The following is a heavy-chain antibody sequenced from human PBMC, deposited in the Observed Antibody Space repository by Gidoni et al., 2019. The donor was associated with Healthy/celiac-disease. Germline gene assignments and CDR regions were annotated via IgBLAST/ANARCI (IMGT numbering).Heavy chain of an antibody. V-gene: IGHV1-2*06. CDR3: ARGNDILTGYLDYFDY. CDR1: GYTFTGYY. D-gene: IGHD3-9*01. Sequence: QVQLVQSGAEVKKPGASVTVSCKASGYTFTGYYMHWVRQAPGQGLEWMGRINPNSGGTNYAQKFQGRVTMTRDTSISTAYMELSSLRSDDTAVYYCARGNDILTGYLDYFDYWGQGTLVTVSS. CDR2: INPNSGGT. J-gene: IGHJ4*02.